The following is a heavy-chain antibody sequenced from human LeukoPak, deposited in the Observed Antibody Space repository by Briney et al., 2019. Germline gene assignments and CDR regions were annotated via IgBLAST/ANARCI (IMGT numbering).Heavy chain of an antibody. V-gene: IGHV4-59*08. CDR3: ASSQWVVPGSH. CDR2: VFYSGST. D-gene: IGHD6-19*01. Sequence: SSETLSLTCTVSDGSIYTYYWSWIRQPPGKGLEWIGYVFYSGSTNYNPSLKSRATISLDTSKNQFSLKLTSVTAADTAVYYCASSQWVVPGSHWGQGAQVIVSS. CDR1: DGSIYTYY. J-gene: IGHJ4*02.